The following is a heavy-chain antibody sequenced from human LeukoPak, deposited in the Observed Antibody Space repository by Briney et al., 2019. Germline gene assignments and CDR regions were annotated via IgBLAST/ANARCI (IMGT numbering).Heavy chain of an antibody. V-gene: IGHV3-23*01. J-gene: IGHJ4*02. D-gene: IGHD6-19*01. Sequence: GGSLRLSCAASRFTFSSYAMSWVRQAPGKGLEWVSAISGSGGSTYYADSVKGRFTISRDNSKNTLHLQMYSLRAEDTAVYYCAKRYSSGWYASFDYWGQGTLVTVSS. CDR3: AKRYSSGWYASFDY. CDR1: RFTFSSYA. CDR2: ISGSGGST.